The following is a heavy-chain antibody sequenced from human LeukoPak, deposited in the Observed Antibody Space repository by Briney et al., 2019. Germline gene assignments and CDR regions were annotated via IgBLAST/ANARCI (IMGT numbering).Heavy chain of an antibody. Sequence: GESLKISCKGSGYSFTSYWIAWVRQMPGKGLEWMGIIYSPSFQGQVTISADKSISTAYLQWSSLKASDTAVYYCARRAVTTGYFDYWGQGSLVTVSS. D-gene: IGHD4-17*01. V-gene: IGHV5-51*01. CDR1: GYSFTSYW. J-gene: IGHJ4*02. CDR2: IY. CDR3: ARRAVTTGYFDY.